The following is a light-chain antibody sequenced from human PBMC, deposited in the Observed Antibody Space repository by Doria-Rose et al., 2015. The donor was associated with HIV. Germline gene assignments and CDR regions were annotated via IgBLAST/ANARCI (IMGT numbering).Light chain of an antibody. CDR3: QQYYDTPS. CDR1: QSLLYTSKNY. Sequence: TQSPESLGMSLGERATLNCKSNQSLLYTSKNYLAWYQKKSGQPPKLLIYWASTRQSGVPARFSGSGSGPDFTLTISSLEAEDVAVYYCQQYYDTPSFGPGTTVDIK. V-gene: IGKV4-1*01. J-gene: IGKJ3*01. CDR2: WAS.